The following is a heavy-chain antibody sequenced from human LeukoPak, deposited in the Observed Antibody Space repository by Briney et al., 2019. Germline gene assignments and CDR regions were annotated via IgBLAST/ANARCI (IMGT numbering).Heavy chain of an antibody. V-gene: IGHV4-30-4*01. CDR3: ARVMGTSWFDP. CDR1: GGSISSGDYY. D-gene: IGHD7-27*01. J-gene: IGHJ5*02. CDR2: IYYSGST. Sequence: PSETLSLTCTVPGGSISSGDYYWSWIRQPPGKGLEWIGYIYYSGSTYYNPSLKSRVTISVDTSKNQFSLKLSSVTAADTAVYYCARVMGTSWFDPWGQGTLVTVSS.